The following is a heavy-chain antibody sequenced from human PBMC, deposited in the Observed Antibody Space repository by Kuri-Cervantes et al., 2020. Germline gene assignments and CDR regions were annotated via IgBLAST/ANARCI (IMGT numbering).Heavy chain of an antibody. CDR2: ISAYNGNT. CDR1: GYTFTSYG. V-gene: IGHV1-18*01. J-gene: IGHJ2*01. Sequence: ASVKVSCKASGYTFTSYGISWVRQAPGQGLEWMGWISAYNGNTNYAQKLQGRVTMTTDTSTSTAYMELRSLRSDDTAVYYCASVPQGSGWSRYRWYFDLWGRGTLVTVSS. CDR3: ASVPQGSGWSRYRWYFDL. D-gene: IGHD6-19*01.